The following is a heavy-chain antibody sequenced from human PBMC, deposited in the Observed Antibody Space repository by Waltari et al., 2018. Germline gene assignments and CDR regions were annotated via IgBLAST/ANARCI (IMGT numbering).Heavy chain of an antibody. Sequence: EVQLLESGGGLVQPGGSLRLSCAASGFTFSTYARTWVRQAPGKGLEWVSSISGSAFGTHYADSVKGRFAISRDNSKDTLYLQMNSLRADDTAVYYCTRDLYGSGGDWFDPWGQGTLVIVSS. V-gene: IGHV3-23*01. J-gene: IGHJ5*02. CDR2: ISGSAFGT. D-gene: IGHD3-10*01. CDR3: TRDLYGSGGDWFDP. CDR1: GFTFSTYA.